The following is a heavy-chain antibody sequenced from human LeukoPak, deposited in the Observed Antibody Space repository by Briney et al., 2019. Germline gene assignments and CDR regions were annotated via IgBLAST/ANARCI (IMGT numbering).Heavy chain of an antibody. CDR2: VKEDVSAR. J-gene: IGHJ4*02. Sequence: GGSLRLSCAASGFTFSSHWMTWVRQAPGKGLEWVASVKEDVSARNYVDSVKGRFTISRDNAKNSLYLQMNSLRAEDAAVYYCANGIFLPYFDYWGQGTLVTVSS. CDR1: GFTFSSHW. D-gene: IGHD2-15*01. CDR3: ANGIFLPYFDY. V-gene: IGHV3-7*03.